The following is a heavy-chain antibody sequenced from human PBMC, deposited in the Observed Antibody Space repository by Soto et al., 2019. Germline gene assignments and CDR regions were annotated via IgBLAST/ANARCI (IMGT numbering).Heavy chain of an antibody. Sequence: WPPVKVSCKASGYTFTGYYMHWVRQAPGQGLEWMGWINPNSGGTNYAQKFQGWVTMTRDTSISTAYMELSRLRSDDTAVYYCARAYMITFGGVIAPPGSWGKGTLVTVSS. CDR3: ARAYMITFGGVIAPPGS. D-gene: IGHD3-16*02. V-gene: IGHV1-2*04. CDR1: GYTFTGYY. J-gene: IGHJ5*02. CDR2: INPNSGGT.